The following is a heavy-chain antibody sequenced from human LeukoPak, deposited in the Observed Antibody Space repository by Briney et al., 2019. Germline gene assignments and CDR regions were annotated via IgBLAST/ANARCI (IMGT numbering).Heavy chain of an antibody. J-gene: IGHJ4*02. D-gene: IGHD3-10*01. V-gene: IGHV1-69*01. CDR2: IIPIFGTA. CDR3: ARLLYYYGSGSYWYFDY. Sequence: SVKVSCKASGGTFSSYAISWVRQAPGQGLEWMGGIIPIFGTANYALKFQGRVTITADESTSTAYMELSSLRSEDTAVYYCARLLYYYGSGSYWYFDYWGQGTLVTVSS. CDR1: GGTFSSYA.